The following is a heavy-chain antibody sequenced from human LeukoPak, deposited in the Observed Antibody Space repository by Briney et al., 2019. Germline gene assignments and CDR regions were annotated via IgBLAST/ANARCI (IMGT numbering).Heavy chain of an antibody. J-gene: IGHJ4*02. CDR2: IAYHGSDK. CDR3: ARVEKYCSSTTCAFHDY. V-gene: IGHV3-30*03. Sequence: GGSLRLSCAASGFTFSSYGMHWVRQAPGKGREGVAVIAYHGSDKYFADSVKGRFTISRVNSKNTLYLQMNSLRAEDTAVYYCARVEKYCSSTTCAFHDYWGQGTLVTVSS. D-gene: IGHD2-2*01. CDR1: GFTFSSYG.